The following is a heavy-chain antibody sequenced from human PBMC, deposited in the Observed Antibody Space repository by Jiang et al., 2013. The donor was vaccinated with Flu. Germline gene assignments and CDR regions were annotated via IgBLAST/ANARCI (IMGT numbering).Heavy chain of an antibody. Sequence: GAEVKKPGSSVKVSCKASGYTFASYGISWVRQAPGQGLEWMGWISAYNGNTNYGQNLQGRVTMSTDTSTSTAYMELRSLRSDDTAVYYCARDHPTGGYDFYFYYGMDVWGQGTTVTATS. D-gene: IGHD6-25*01. CDR1: GYTFASYG. CDR3: ARDHPTGGYDFYFYYGMDV. J-gene: IGHJ6*02. CDR2: ISAYNGNT. V-gene: IGHV1-18*01.